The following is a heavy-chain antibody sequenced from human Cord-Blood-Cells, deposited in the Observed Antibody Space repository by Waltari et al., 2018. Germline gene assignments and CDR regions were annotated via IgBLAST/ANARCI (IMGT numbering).Heavy chain of an antibody. CDR3: ARRAGYCSSTSCFFAFDI. CDR1: GYSISSGYY. D-gene: IGHD2-2*03. V-gene: IGHV4-38-2*01. CDR2: IDHRGST. Sequence: QVQLQESGPGLVKPSETLSLTCAVSGYSISSGYYWGWIRQPPGKGLEWIGSIDHRGSTYYKPSLKSRVTISVDTSKNQFSLKLSSVTAADTAVYYCARRAGYCSSTSCFFAFDIWGQGTMVTVSS. J-gene: IGHJ3*02.